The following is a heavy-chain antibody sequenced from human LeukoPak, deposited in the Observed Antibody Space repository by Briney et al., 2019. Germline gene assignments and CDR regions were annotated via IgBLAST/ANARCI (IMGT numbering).Heavy chain of an antibody. V-gene: IGHV1-2*02. CDR2: INPNSGGT. Sequence: ASVKVSCKASGYTLTGYYMHWVRQAPGQGLEWMGWINPNSGGTRYAQKFQSGVTMTRDTSISTAYMELSRLRSDDTAVYYCARGGALYYDIWDWGQGTLVTVSS. CDR3: ARGGALYYDIWD. J-gene: IGHJ4*02. D-gene: IGHD3-9*01. CDR1: GYTLTGYY.